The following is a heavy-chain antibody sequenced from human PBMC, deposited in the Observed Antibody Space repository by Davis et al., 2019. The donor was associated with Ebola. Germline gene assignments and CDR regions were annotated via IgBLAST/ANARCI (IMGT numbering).Heavy chain of an antibody. D-gene: IGHD3-16*01. Sequence: GESLKISCAVSGFNFNNYAMSWVRQAPGKGLEWVTDIAYDGRYESYAESVKGRFTISRDNSKSTLYLQMNSLRLEDTAVYYCVRDYNDGIGRFDYWGQGTLVTVSS. CDR3: VRDYNDGIGRFDY. V-gene: IGHV3-30*03. J-gene: IGHJ4*02. CDR2: IAYDGRYE. CDR1: GFNFNNYA.